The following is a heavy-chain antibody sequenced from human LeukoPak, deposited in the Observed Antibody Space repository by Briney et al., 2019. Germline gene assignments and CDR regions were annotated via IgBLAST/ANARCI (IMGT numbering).Heavy chain of an antibody. CDR1: GGSFSGYY. CDR2: INHSGST. V-gene: IGHV4-34*01. J-gene: IGHJ3*02. CDR3: ARGPTRYRRITMIVVVIPRLWECAFDI. D-gene: IGHD3-22*01. Sequence: SETLSLTCAVYGGSFSGYYWSWIRQPPGKGLEWIGEINHSGSTNYNPSLKSRVTISVDTSKNQFSLKLSSVTAADTAVYYCARGPTRYRRITMIVVVIPRLWECAFDIWGQGTMVTVSS.